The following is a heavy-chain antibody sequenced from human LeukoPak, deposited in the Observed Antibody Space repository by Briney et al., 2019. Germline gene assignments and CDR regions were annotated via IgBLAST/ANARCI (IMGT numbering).Heavy chain of an antibody. CDR2: IKGDDSER. V-gene: IGHV3-7*01. CDR3: VRSSFAGYDY. Sequence: GGSLRLSCAASGFILSSYWMTWVRQALGKGLEWVANIKGDDSERNYLDSVKGRFSIFRDNAKNSLSLQKNSRRVEDTAVYYCVRSSFAGYDYWGQGALVTVSP. CDR1: GFILSSYW. D-gene: IGHD3-10*01. J-gene: IGHJ4*02.